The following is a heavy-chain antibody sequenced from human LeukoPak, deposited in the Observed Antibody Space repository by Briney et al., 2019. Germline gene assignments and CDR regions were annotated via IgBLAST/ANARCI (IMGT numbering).Heavy chain of an antibody. CDR1: GFTVRNYG. CDR2: IWNEGNEK. J-gene: IGHJ4*02. V-gene: IGHV3-33*02. CDR3: AKGAPIVWPTPIDS. D-gene: IGHD2-21*01. Sequence: PGGSLRLSCEASGFTVRNYGIHWVRQAPGKGLEWVAVIWNEGNEKHYADSVKGRFTISKDDSTNTAFLQMDGLRGDDTAMYYCAKGAPIVWPTPIDSWGQGTLVSVSS.